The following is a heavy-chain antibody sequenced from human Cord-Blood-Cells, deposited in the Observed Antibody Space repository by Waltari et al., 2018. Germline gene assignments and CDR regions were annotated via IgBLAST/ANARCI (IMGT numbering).Heavy chain of an antibody. D-gene: IGHD3-3*01. V-gene: IGHV4-39*01. CDR3: ARLHTNDFWSGYYFDY. Sequence: QLQLQESGPGLVKPSETLSLTCTVSGGSISSSSYYWGWIRQPPGKGLEWIGSIYYSGSTYNSPSLKSRGTISVDTSKDQFSLKLSSVTAADTAVYYCARLHTNDFWSGYYFDYWGQGTLVTVSS. CDR1: GGSISSSSYY. J-gene: IGHJ4*02. CDR2: IYYSGST.